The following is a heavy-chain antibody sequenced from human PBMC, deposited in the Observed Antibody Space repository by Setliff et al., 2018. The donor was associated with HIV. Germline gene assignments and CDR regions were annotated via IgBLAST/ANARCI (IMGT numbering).Heavy chain of an antibody. CDR3: ARRQQLWLLYAFDI. Sequence: SETLSLTCTVSGGSISSSYWTWTRQPPGKGLEWIGYIYTSGSTNYNPSLKSRVTISVDTSKNQFSLKLSSVTAADTAVYYCARRQQLWLLYAFDIWGQGTMVTVSS. D-gene: IGHD5-18*01. CDR2: IYTSGST. CDR1: GGSISSSY. J-gene: IGHJ3*02. V-gene: IGHV4-4*08.